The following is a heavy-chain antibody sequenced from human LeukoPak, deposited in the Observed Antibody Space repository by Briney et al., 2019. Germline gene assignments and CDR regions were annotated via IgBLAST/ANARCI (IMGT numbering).Heavy chain of an antibody. D-gene: IGHD3-16*01. CDR3: ARDRYPLGSYAPPFDY. J-gene: IGHJ4*02. Sequence: RPGGSLRLSCAASGFAFSTYTMNWVRQAPGKGLEWISCINSASSDIYYADSVWGRFTISRDNAKNSLYLQMNSLRAEDTGVYYCARDRYPLGSYAPPFDYWGQGILVTVSS. CDR2: INSASSDI. V-gene: IGHV3-21*01. CDR1: GFAFSTYT.